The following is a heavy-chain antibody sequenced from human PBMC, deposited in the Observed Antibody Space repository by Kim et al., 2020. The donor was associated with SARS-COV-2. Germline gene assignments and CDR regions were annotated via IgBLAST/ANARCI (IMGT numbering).Heavy chain of an antibody. V-gene: IGHV3-30*04. Sequence: GGSLRLSCAASGFTFSSYAMHWVRQAPGKGLEWVAVISYDGSNKYYADSVKGRFTISRDNSKNTLYLQMNSLRAEDTAVYYCARDDEYYDFWSGYLKPPSPPYCYYYGMDVWGQGTTVTVSS. CDR2: ISYDGSNK. CDR1: GFTFSSYA. D-gene: IGHD3-3*01. J-gene: IGHJ6*02. CDR3: ARDDEYYDFWSGYLKPPSPPYCYYYGMDV.